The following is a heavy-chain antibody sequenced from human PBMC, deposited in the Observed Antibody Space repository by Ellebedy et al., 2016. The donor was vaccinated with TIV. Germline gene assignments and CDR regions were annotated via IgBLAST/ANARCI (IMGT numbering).Heavy chain of an antibody. CDR3: ARGSEGSGFDY. J-gene: IGHJ4*02. V-gene: IGHV3-30-3*01. CDR1: QFTFSSYT. Sequence: GESLKISCAASQFTFSSYTLHWVRQAPGKGLEWVAFISSDGNIKDYVDSVKGRFTISRDNSKKTVYLQMNSMRLEDTAIYYCARGSEGSGFDYWGQGTLVTVSS. D-gene: IGHD6-25*01. CDR2: ISSDGNIK.